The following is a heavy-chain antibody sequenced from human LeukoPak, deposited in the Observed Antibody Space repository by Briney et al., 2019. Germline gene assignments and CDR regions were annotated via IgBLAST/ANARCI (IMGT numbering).Heavy chain of an antibody. CDR3: AREVYYYDSSGYYSSDAFDI. D-gene: IGHD3-22*01. CDR2: ISSSSSYI. V-gene: IGHV3-21*01. Sequence: GGSLRLSCAASGFTFSSYSMNWVRQAPGKGLEWVSSISSSSSYIYYADSVKGRFTISRDNAKNSLYLQMNSLRADDTAVYYCAREVYYYDSSGYYSSDAFDIWGQGTMVTVSS. CDR1: GFTFSSYS. J-gene: IGHJ3*02.